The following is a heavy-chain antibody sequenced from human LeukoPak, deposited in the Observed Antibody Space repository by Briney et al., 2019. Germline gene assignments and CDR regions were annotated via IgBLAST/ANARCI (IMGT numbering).Heavy chain of an antibody. Sequence: SGPALLQPTQTLTLTCTFSGFSLSTSGMRVSWIRQPPGKALEWLSMMDWDDDKFYSTSLKTRLTISKDTSKNQVVLTMTNMDPVDTATYYCARSIAAAGRMDYYYYMDVWGKGTTVTVSS. V-gene: IGHV2-70*04. CDR2: MDWDDDK. J-gene: IGHJ6*03. CDR1: GFSLSTSGMR. CDR3: ARSIAAAGRMDYYYYMDV. D-gene: IGHD6-13*01.